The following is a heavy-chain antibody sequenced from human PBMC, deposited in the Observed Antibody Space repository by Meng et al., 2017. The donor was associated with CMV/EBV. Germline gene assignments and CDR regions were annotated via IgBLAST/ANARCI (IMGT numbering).Heavy chain of an antibody. V-gene: IGHV1-69*10. CDR2: IIPILGIA. Sequence: SVKVSCKASGGTFSSYAISWVRQAPGQGLEWMGGIIPILGIANYAQKFQGRVTITADKSTSTAYMELSSLRSEDTAVYYCARDRLGYCSSTSCYYGADWGQGTLVTVSS. J-gene: IGHJ4*02. CDR3: ARDRLGYCSSTSCYYGAD. CDR1: GGTFSSYA. D-gene: IGHD2-2*01.